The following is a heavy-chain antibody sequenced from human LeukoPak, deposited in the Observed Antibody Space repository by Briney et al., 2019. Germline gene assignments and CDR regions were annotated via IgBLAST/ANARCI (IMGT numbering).Heavy chain of an antibody. D-gene: IGHD3-16*01. CDR2: INPNSGGT. V-gene: IGHV1-2*02. J-gene: IGHJ6*03. CDR3: ARLFTLGGYYYYMDV. Sequence: ASVKVSCKASGYTFTGYYMHWVRQAPGQGLEWMGWINPNSGGTNYAQKFQGRVTMTRDTSISTAYMELSGLRSDDTAVYYCARLFTLGGYYYYMDVWGKGTTVTVSS. CDR1: GYTFTGYY.